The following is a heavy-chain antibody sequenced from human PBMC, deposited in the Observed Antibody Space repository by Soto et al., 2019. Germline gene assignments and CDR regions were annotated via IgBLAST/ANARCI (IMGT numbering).Heavy chain of an antibody. V-gene: IGHV3-15*07. Sequence: EVHLVESGGGFRKPGASLRLSCVASGFIFDSAWMNWVRQAPGKGLEWVGRVRSKSGGGIKDYAAPVNGRFTVSRDDSEGTLYLQMNSLNIEDTAVYYWTADVPSVPGPSAYWGRGTLVTVSS. CDR1: GFIFDSAW. CDR2: VRSKSGGGIK. J-gene: IGHJ4*01. D-gene: IGHD3-10*02. CDR3: TADVPSVPGPSAY.